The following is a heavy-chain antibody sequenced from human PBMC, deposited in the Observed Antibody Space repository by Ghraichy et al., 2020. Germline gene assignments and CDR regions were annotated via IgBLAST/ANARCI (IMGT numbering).Heavy chain of an antibody. V-gene: IGHV3-7*03. CDR1: GFTFSGHY. Sequence: GESLNISCAASGFTFSGHYMSWVRQAPGKGLEWVANIKQDGSEKYYVDSVKGRFTISRDNAKNSLYLQMNSLRAEDTAMYYCARRLVLDYWGQGALVTVSS. CDR3: ARRLVLDY. CDR2: IKQDGSEK. D-gene: IGHD4-11*01. J-gene: IGHJ4*02.